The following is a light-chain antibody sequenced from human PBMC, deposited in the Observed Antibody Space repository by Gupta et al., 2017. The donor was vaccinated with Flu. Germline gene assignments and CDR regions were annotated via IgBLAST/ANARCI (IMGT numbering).Light chain of an antibody. V-gene: IGKV3-15*01. CDR1: QSVSSK. CDR2: GEA. Sequence: EIVMTQSPATLSVSPGERATPSCRASQSVSSKLAWYQQKPGQGPRRLIDGEATRATESPVRVSGSGCGIEYAIPISILHSEEYEVYYCYQYKNGLRAMFTFGQGTKLEIK. CDR3: YQYKNGLRAMFT. J-gene: IGKJ2*01.